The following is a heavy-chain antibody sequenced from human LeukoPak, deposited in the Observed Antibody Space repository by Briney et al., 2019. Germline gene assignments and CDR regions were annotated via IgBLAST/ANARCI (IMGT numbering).Heavy chain of an antibody. Sequence: GSSVKVSCKASGGTFSSYAISWVRQAPGQGLEWMGGIIPIFGTANYAQKFQGRVTITADESTGTAYMELSSLRSEDTAVYYCASVQVGYCSGGSCYSPWFDPWGQGTLVTVSS. CDR1: GGTFSSYA. V-gene: IGHV1-69*01. CDR3: ASVQVGYCSGGSCYSPWFDP. D-gene: IGHD2-15*01. J-gene: IGHJ5*02. CDR2: IIPIFGTA.